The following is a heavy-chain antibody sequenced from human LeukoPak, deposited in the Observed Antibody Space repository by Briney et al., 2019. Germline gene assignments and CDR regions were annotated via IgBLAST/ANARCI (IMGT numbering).Heavy chain of an antibody. V-gene: IGHV3-33*01. D-gene: IGHD3-16*01. Sequence: GRSLRLSCAASGLTFSSYAMHWVRQAPGKGLEWVAVIWHDGSKKNYVDYVKGRFTISRDNPKNTLYLEMNSLRADDTAVYYCARDRLGGGISDMDVWGQGTTVTVSS. CDR2: IWHDGSKK. CDR1: GLTFSSYA. J-gene: IGHJ6*02. CDR3: ARDRLGGGISDMDV.